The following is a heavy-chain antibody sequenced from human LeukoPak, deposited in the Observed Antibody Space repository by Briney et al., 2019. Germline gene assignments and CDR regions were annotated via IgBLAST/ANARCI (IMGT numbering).Heavy chain of an antibody. D-gene: IGHD2-2*01. CDR1: GFTFSSYA. CDR2: INSDGSST. J-gene: IGHJ4*02. V-gene: IGHV3-74*01. Sequence: GGSLRLSCAASGFTFSSYAMSWVRQAPGKGLVWVSRINSDGSSTSYADSVKGRFTISRDNAKNTLYLQMNSLRAEDTAVYYCARAGYCSSTSCYDFDYWGQGTLVTVSS. CDR3: ARAGYCSSTSCYDFDY.